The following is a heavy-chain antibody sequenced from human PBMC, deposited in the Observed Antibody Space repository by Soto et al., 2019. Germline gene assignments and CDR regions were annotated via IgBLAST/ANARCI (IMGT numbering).Heavy chain of an antibody. D-gene: IGHD3-3*01. Sequence: PGGSLRLSCAASGFTFTNYAMTWVRQAPGKGLQWVSGISDTGGSTYYAESVKGRFTISRDNYKNTLYLLMNSLKAEDTAIYNCENLPDVEYWRPIDEWGQVNLVTVS. CDR2: ISDTGGST. CDR3: ENLPDVEYWRPIDE. V-gene: IGHV3-23*01. J-gene: IGHJ4*02. CDR1: GFTFTNYA.